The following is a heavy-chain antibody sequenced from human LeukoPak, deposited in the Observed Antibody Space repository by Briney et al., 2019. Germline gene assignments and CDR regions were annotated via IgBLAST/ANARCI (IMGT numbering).Heavy chain of an antibody. D-gene: IGHD6-19*01. CDR3: ARFVSSGWFRRGVYYFDY. CDR1: GGSFSGYY. V-gene: IGHV4-34*01. Sequence: PSETLSLTCAVYGGSFSGYYWSWIRQPPGKGLEWIGEINRSGSTNYNPSLKSRVTISVDTSKNQFSLKLSSVTAADTAVYYCARFVSSGWFRRGVYYFDYWGQGTLVTVSS. J-gene: IGHJ4*02. CDR2: INRSGST.